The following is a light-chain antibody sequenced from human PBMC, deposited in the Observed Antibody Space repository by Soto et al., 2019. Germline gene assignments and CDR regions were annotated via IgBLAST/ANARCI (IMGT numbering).Light chain of an antibody. J-gene: IGKJ2*01. V-gene: IGKV3-15*01. Sequence: EIVMTQSPATLSVSPGERATLSCRASQRVSSNLAWYQQKPGQAPRLLIYDTATRATGIPARFSGSGSGTEYTLTISSLQPEDFAVYHCQQYNDWPPYPFGQGTKLELK. CDR1: QRVSSN. CDR3: QQYNDWPPYP. CDR2: DTA.